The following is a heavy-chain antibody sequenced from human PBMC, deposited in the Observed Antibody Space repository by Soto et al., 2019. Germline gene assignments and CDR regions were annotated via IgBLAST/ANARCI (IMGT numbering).Heavy chain of an antibody. V-gene: IGHV4-31*03. CDR1: GGSISSGGYY. D-gene: IGHD3-22*01. Sequence: QVQLQESGPGLVKPSQTLSLSCTASGGSISSGGYYWSWIRQHPGKGLEWIGNIYNSGSTYYNPSLKSRVTIAVETSKNQFSLELSSVTAADTAVYYCARDLYYFDSSGYLYYYYGMDVWGQGTTVTVSS. J-gene: IGHJ6*02. CDR2: IYNSGST. CDR3: ARDLYYFDSSGYLYYYYGMDV.